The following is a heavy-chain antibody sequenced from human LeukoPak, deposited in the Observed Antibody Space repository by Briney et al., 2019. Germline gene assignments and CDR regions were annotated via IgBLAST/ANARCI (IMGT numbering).Heavy chain of an antibody. CDR3: AKDKAGAGSWVY. CDR1: GFTLSSYA. V-gene: IGHV3-23*01. Sequence: PGGSLRLSCAASGFTLSSYALSWVRQAPGKGLEWVSAISGSGGGSYYADFVKGRFTISRDNSKNTLHLQMNSLTAEDTAVYYCAKDKAGAGSWVYWGQGTLVTVSS. D-gene: IGHD6-13*01. J-gene: IGHJ4*02. CDR2: ISGSGGGS.